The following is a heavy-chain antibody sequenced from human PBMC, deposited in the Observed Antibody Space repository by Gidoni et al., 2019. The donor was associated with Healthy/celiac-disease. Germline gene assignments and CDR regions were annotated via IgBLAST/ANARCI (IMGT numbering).Heavy chain of an antibody. D-gene: IGHD3-22*01. CDR1: GFTFSSYE. V-gene: IGHV3-48*03. J-gene: IGHJ4*02. Sequence: EVQLVESGGGLVQPGGSLRLSCAASGFTFSSYEMNWVRQAPGKGLEWVSYISSSGSTIYYADSVKGRFTISRDNAKNSLYLQMNSLRAEDTAVYYCASARYYYDSSGSRWGQGTLVTVSS. CDR2: ISSSGSTI. CDR3: ASARYYYDSSGSR.